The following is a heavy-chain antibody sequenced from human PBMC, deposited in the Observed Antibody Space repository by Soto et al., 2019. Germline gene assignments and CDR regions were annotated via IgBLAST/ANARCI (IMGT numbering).Heavy chain of an antibody. J-gene: IGHJ4*02. V-gene: IGHV4-39*01. CDR1: GGSISSSSYY. CDR2: SYYSGST. Sequence: QLQLQESGPGLVKPSETLSLTCTVSGGSISSSSYYWGWVRQPPGKGLEWIGSSYYSGSTYYNPSLKSRVTLCVDTSKNQFSLKLGSVTAADTAVYYCARNPGYSYGYVRWEFDYWGQGTLVTVSS. D-gene: IGHD5-18*01. CDR3: ARNPGYSYGYVRWEFDY.